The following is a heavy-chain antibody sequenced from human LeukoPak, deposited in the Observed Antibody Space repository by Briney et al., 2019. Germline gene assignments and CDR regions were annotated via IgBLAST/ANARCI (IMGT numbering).Heavy chain of an antibody. J-gene: IGHJ4*02. CDR2: ISWNSGSI. CDR3: AKGAELYCSSTSCYRAFDIQVGSWPYYFDY. CDR1: GFTFDDYA. V-gene: IGHV3-9*01. Sequence: PGGSLRLSCAASGFTFDDYAMHWVRHAPGKGLEWVSGISWNSGSIVYADSVKGRFTISRDNAKNSLYLQMNSLRAEDTALYYCAKGAELYCSSTSCYRAFDIQVGSWPYYFDYWGQGTLVTVSS. D-gene: IGHD2-2*02.